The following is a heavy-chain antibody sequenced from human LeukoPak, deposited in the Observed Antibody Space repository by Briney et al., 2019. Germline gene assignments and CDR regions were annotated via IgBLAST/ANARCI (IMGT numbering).Heavy chain of an antibody. CDR3: ARARHIVVVTQFDY. D-gene: IGHD2-21*02. Sequence: SETLSLTCTVSGGSISSGGYYWSWIRQHSGKGLEWIGYIYYSGSTYYNPSLKSRVTISVDTSKNQFSLKLSSVTAADTAVYYCARARHIVVVTQFDYWGQGTLVTVSS. CDR1: GGSISSGGYY. J-gene: IGHJ4*02. CDR2: IYYSGST. V-gene: IGHV4-31*03.